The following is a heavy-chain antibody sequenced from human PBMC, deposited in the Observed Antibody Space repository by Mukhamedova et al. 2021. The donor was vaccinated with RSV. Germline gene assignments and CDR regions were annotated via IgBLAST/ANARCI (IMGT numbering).Heavy chain of an antibody. CDR3: AGSGSYDAFDI. D-gene: IGHD1-26*01. J-gene: IGHJ3*02. V-gene: IGHV3-53*01. CDR2: SGGST. Sequence: SGGSTYYADSVKGRFTISRDNFKNTLYLQMNSLRAEDTAVYYCAGSGSYDAFDIWGQGTMVTVSS.